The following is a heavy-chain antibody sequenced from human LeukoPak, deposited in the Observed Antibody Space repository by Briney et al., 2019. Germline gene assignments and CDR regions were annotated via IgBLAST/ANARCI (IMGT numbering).Heavy chain of an antibody. CDR3: AEGSWFDP. CDR2: ISSTSSYI. Sequence: GGSLRLSCAASGFTLSTYSMTWVRQAPGKGLESVSSISSTSSYIYYADSVKGRFTISRDKAKNLLYLQMNSLRAEDTAVYYCAEGSWFDPWGQGTLVTVSS. V-gene: IGHV3-21*01. J-gene: IGHJ5*02. CDR1: GFTLSTYS.